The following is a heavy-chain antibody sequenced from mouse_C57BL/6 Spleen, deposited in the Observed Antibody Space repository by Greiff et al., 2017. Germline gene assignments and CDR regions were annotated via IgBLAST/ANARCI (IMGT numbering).Heavy chain of an antibody. Sequence: QVQLQESGAELVRPGASVKLSCKASGYSFTDYYINWVKQRPGQGLEWIARIYPGSGNTYYNEKFKGKATLTAEKSSSTAYMQLSSLTSEDSAVYFCARELEDLYAMDYWGQGTSVTVSS. D-gene: IGHD4-1*01. J-gene: IGHJ4*01. CDR1: GYSFTDYY. V-gene: IGHV1-76*01. CDR2: IYPGSGNT. CDR3: ARELEDLYAMDY.